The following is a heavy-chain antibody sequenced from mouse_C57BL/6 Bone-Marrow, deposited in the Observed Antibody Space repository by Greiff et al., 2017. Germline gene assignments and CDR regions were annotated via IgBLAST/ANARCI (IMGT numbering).Heavy chain of an antibody. Sequence: EVMLVESGGGLVKPGGSLKLSCAASGFTFSSYAMSWVRQTPEKRLEWVATISDGGSYTYYPDNVKGRFTISRDNSKNNLYMQMSHLKSEDTAMYYCARECDYYGSSYDYFDYWGQGTTLTVSS. CDR2: ISDGGSYT. CDR1: GFTFSSYA. D-gene: IGHD1-1*01. V-gene: IGHV5-4*01. J-gene: IGHJ2*01. CDR3: ARECDYYGSSYDYFDY.